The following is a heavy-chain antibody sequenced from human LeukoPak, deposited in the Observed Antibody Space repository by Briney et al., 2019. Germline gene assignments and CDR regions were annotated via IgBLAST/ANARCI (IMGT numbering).Heavy chain of an antibody. J-gene: IGHJ4*02. CDR1: VFTFGTYA. V-gene: IGHV3-23*01. Sequence: GGSLRLSCAASVFTFGTYAMSWARRAPGKGLEWVSSIRGSGVSTFYADSVKGRFTISRDNSKNTLYLQMHRGRGLDTPMYCSVRTVGANVFDYWGQGTLVTVSS. D-gene: IGHD4-23*01. CDR2: IRGSGVST. CDR3: VRTVGANVFDY.